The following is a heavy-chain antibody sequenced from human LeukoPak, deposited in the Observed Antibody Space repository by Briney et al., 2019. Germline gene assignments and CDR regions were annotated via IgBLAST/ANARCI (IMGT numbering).Heavy chain of an antibody. CDR1: GFSFSSYG. J-gene: IGHJ3*02. V-gene: IGHV3-33*01. CDR3: AREVTNDAFDI. Sequence: GGSLRLSCAASGFSFSSYGMHWVRQAPGKGLEWVAVIWSDGRNKFYADSVKGRFTVSRDNSKNTLFLQMSSLRADDAALYYCAREVTNDAFDIWGQGTMVTVSS. D-gene: IGHD4-17*01. CDR2: IWSDGRNK.